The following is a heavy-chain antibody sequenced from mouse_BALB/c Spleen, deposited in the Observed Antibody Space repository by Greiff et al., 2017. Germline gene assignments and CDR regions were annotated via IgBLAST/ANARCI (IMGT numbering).Heavy chain of an antibody. D-gene: IGHD2-14*01. CDR3: AREGYDEMGDY. V-gene: IGHV5-9-4*01. CDR1: GFTFSSYA. Sequence: EVKLMESGGGLVKPGGSLKLSCAASGFTFSSYAMSWVRQSPEKRLEWVAEISSGGSYTYYPDTVTGRFTISRDNAKNTLYLEMSSLRSEDTAMYYCAREGYDEMGDYWGQGTSVTVSS. CDR2: ISSGGSYT. J-gene: IGHJ4*01.